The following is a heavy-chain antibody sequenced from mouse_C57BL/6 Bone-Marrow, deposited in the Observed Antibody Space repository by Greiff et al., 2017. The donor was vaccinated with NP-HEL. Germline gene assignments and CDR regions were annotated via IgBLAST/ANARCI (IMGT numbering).Heavy chain of an antibody. V-gene: IGHV1-82*01. CDR3: ARWGGSYAKGD. Sequence: VKLVESGPELVKPGASVKISCKASGYAFSSSWLNWVKQRPGKGLEWIGRIYPGDGDTNYTGKFKGKATLTADKSSSTAYMQLSSLTSGDSAVYFGARWGGSYAKGDWGQGTSVTVSS. J-gene: IGHJ4*01. CDR2: IYPGDGDT. CDR1: GYAFSSSW. D-gene: IGHD1-1*02.